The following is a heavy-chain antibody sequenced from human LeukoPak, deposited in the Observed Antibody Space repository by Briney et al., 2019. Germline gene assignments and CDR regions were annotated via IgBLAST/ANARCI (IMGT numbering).Heavy chain of an antibody. CDR1: GFTVSSNF. J-gene: IGHJ6*02. V-gene: IGHV3-23*01. CDR2: ISGSGGST. CDR3: AKKADSSPYYYGLDV. Sequence: GGSLRLSCAASGFTVSSNFMNWVRQAPGKGLEWVSGISGSGGSTYYADSVKGRFTISRDNSKNTLYLHMNSLRAEDTAVYYCAKKADSSPYYYGLDVWGQGTTVTVSS. D-gene: IGHD6-13*01.